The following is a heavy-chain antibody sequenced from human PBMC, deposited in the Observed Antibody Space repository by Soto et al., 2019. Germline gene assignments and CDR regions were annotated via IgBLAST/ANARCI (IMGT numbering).Heavy chain of an antibody. J-gene: IGHJ4*02. CDR2: IYYSGNT. CDR3: AKLGRLGELSFFDY. V-gene: IGHV4-39*01. Sequence: QLQLQQSGPGLVKPSETLSLTCTVSGGSITNGNYHWGWIRQPPGKGLEWIGSIYYSGNTYYNPSLKRRVTLSVDTSKSQFSLRLSSVTAADTAVYYCAKLGRLGELSFFDYWGQGTLVTVSS. D-gene: IGHD3-10*01. CDR1: GGSITNGNYH.